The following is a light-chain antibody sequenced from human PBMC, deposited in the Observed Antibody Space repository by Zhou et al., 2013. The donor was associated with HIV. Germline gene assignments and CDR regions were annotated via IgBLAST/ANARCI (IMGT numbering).Light chain of an antibody. V-gene: IGKV1-17*01. Sequence: DIQMTQSPSSLSASVGDRVTITCRASQNIYTYLNWYQQKPGKAPTLLINRASSLQSGVPSRFSGSGSGTEFTLTISSLQPDDFATYYCLQHNSYPLTFGGGTKVEI. CDR1: QNIYTY. CDR2: RAS. CDR3: LQHNSYPLT. J-gene: IGKJ4*01.